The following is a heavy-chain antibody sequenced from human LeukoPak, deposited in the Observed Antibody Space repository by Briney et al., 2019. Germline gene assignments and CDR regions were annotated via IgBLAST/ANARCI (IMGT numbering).Heavy chain of an antibody. CDR2: IWHDGKNK. CDR1: GSTVRSSV. J-gene: IGHJ4*02. D-gene: IGHD2-15*01. V-gene: IGHV3-33*01. Sequence: GGLLFLFSPRSGSTVRSSVTDCFRQAPGKGLEWVAVIWHDGKNKYYADSVKGRFTISRDNSKNTLYLQMDSLRAEDTAVYYCARDRGSNDPIDYWGQGTLVTVSS. CDR3: ARDRGSNDPIDY.